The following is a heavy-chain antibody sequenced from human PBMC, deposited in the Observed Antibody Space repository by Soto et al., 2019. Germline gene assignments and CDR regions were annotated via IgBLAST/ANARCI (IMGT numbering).Heavy chain of an antibody. V-gene: IGHV1-46*01. J-gene: IGHJ4*02. D-gene: IGHD3-22*01. Sequence: QVQLVQSGAEVKKPGASVKVSCKTSGHTLINYYMHWVRQAPGQGLDWLGKIDPSGNGTSYAERFQGRITLTSDTSTKTVYVELSSLRSEDTAIYYCAIIYYDSSGYLYWGQGTLVTVSS. CDR2: IDPSGNGT. CDR1: GHTLINYY. CDR3: AIIYYDSSGYLY.